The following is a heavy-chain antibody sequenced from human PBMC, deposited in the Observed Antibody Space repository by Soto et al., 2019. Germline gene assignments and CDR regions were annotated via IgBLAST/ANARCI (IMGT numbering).Heavy chain of an antibody. CDR1: GGTFSSYA. Sequence: QVQLVQSGAEVKKPGSSVKVSCKASGGTFSSYAISWVRQAPGQGLEWMGGIIPIFGTANYAQKFQGRITITADESTGTAYMERGSLRSEDTAVYYCARARYGEIAAGWEDYYGMDVWGQGTTVTVSS. J-gene: IGHJ6*02. CDR3: ARARYGEIAAGWEDYYGMDV. V-gene: IGHV1-69*12. D-gene: IGHD6-13*01. CDR2: IIPIFGTA.